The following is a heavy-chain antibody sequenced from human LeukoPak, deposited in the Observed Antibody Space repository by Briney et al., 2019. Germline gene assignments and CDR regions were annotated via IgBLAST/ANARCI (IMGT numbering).Heavy chain of an antibody. CDR2: IWYDGSNK. D-gene: IGHD3-10*01. V-gene: IGHV3-33*01. CDR1: GFTFSGYG. CDR3: ARGNYGSGSSYYFDY. Sequence: GGSLRLSCAASGFTFSGYGMHWVRQAPGKGLEWVAVIWYDGSNKYYADSVKGRFTISRDNSKNTLYLQMNSLRAEDTAVYYCARGNYGSGSSYYFDYWGQGTLVTVSS. J-gene: IGHJ4*02.